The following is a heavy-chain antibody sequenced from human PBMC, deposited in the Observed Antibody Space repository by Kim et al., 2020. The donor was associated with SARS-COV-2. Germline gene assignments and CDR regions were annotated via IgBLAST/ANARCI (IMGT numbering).Heavy chain of an antibody. D-gene: IGHD2-15*01. V-gene: IGHV7-4-1*02. CDR3: ARDRRGSSWDGGRHTWFDP. J-gene: IGHJ5*02. Sequence: ASVKVSCKASGYTFTNYAMSWVRQAPGQGLEWMGWINTNTGNPTFAQGFTGRFVFSLDTSVSTAYLQISSLKAEDTAVYYCARDRRGSSWDGGRHTWFDPWGQGTLVTVSS. CDR2: INTNTGNP. CDR1: GYTFTNYA.